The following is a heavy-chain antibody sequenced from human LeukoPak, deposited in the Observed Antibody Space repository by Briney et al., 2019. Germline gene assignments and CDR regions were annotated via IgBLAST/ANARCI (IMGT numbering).Heavy chain of an antibody. CDR3: ARDIVVVPAAVFDY. CDR1: GFTFSSYW. CDR2: IKQDGSEK. D-gene: IGHD2-2*01. V-gene: IGHV3-7*01. Sequence: GGSLRLSCAASGFTFSSYWMSWVRQAPGKGLDWVANIKQDGSEKYYVDSVKGRFTISRDNAKNSLYLQMNSLRAEDTAVYYCARDIVVVPAAVFDYWGQGTLVTVSS. J-gene: IGHJ4*02.